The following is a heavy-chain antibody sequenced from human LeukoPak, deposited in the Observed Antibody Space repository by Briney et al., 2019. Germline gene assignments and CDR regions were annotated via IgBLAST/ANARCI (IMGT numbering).Heavy chain of an antibody. CDR3: ARLPRGSGCYYYYYYMDV. J-gene: IGHJ6*03. D-gene: IGHD6-19*01. V-gene: IGHV4-39*01. CDR2: IYYSGST. Sequence: PSETLSLTCTVSGGSISSSSYYWGWIRQPPGKGLEWIGSIYYSGSTYYNPSLKSRVTISVDTSKNQFSLKLSSVTAADTAVYYCARLPRGSGCYYYYYYMDVWGKGTTVTVSS. CDR1: GGSISSSSYY.